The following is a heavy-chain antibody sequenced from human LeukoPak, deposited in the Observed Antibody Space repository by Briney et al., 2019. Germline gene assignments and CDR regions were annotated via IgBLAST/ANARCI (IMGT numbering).Heavy chain of an antibody. CDR2: ISSSSSTI. CDR1: GFTFSSYS. D-gene: IGHD3-3*01. V-gene: IGHV3-48*01. J-gene: IGHJ6*03. Sequence: GGSLRLSCAASGFTFSSYSMNWVRQAPGKGLEWVSYISSSSSTIYYADSVKGRFTISRDNAKNSLYLQMNSLRAEDTAVYYCARDLAKEDPFWSGYDSPMDVWGKGTTVTVSS. CDR3: ARDLAKEDPFWSGYDSPMDV.